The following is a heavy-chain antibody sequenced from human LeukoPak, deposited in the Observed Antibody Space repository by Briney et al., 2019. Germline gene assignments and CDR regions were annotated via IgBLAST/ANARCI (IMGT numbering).Heavy chain of an antibody. J-gene: IGHJ3*02. Sequence: SETLSLTCAVYGGSFSGYYWSWIRQPPGKGLEWIGEINHSGSSNYNPSLKSRVTISVDTSKNQFSLKLSSVTAADTAVYYCARDLSLMDWNDVGDAFDIWGQGTMVTVSS. CDR1: GGSFSGYY. CDR3: ARDLSLMDWNDVGDAFDI. CDR2: INHSGSS. D-gene: IGHD1-1*01. V-gene: IGHV4-34*01.